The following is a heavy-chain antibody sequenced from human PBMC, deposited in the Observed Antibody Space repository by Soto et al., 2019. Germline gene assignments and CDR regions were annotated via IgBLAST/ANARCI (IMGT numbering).Heavy chain of an antibody. CDR1: GYTFTSYA. D-gene: IGHD3-10*01. J-gene: IGHJ4*02. CDR3: ARSVAVRGVFTFDY. V-gene: IGHV1-3*01. CDR2: INAGNGNT. Sequence: ASVKVSCKASGYTFTSYAMHWVRQAPGQRLEWMGWINAGNGNTKYSQKFQGRVTITRDTSATTAYMELSSLRSEDTAVYYCARSVAVRGVFTFDYWGQGTLVTVSS.